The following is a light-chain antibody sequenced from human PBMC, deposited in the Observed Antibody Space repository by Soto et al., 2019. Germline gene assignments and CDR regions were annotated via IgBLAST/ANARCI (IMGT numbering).Light chain of an antibody. CDR2: GAS. Sequence: ESGLTQSPGTLSLSPGERATLSCRASQSVSSSDLAWDQQKPGQAPRLRIYGASSRATGIPDRFSGSGSGTDFTLTISRLEPEDFAVYYCQQYGSSPPNTFGQGTKLEIK. J-gene: IGKJ2*01. CDR3: QQYGSSPPNT. V-gene: IGKV3-20*01. CDR1: QSVSSSD.